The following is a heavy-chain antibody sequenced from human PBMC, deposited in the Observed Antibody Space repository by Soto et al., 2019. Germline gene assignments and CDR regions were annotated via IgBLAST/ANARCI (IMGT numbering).Heavy chain of an antibody. J-gene: IGHJ4*02. V-gene: IGHV3-21*01. Sequence: EAQLVESGGGLVKPGGSLRLSCAGSGITFSSYYMNWIRQAPGKGLEWVSSISSSGDRVFYADSVKGRFTISRDNAESSLYLQMDSLRGEDTAVYYWAGTHDGRDYWGQGTLVTGSS. CDR2: ISSSGDRV. CDR1: GITFSSYY. CDR3: AGTHDGRDY. D-gene: IGHD1-1*01.